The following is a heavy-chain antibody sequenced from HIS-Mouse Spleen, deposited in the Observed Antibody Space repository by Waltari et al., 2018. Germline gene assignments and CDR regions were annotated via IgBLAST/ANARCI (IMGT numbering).Heavy chain of an antibody. CDR2: IIPILGIA. CDR1: GGTFSHYA. J-gene: IGHJ4*02. V-gene: IGHV1-69*04. CDR3: ARCSQVVPAASSLDY. D-gene: IGHD2-2*01. Sequence: QVQLVQSGAEVKKPGSSVKVSCKASGGTFSHYAISWVRQAPGQGLEWMGRIIPILGIANYAQKFQGRVTISADKSTSTAYMELSSLRSEDTAVYYCARCSQVVPAASSLDYWGQGTLVTVSS.